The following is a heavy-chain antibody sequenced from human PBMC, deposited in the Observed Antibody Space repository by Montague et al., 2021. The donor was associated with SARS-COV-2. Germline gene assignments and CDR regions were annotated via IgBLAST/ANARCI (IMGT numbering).Heavy chain of an antibody. D-gene: IGHD2-2*01. CDR1: GASFAGYNCC. J-gene: IGHJ4*02. CDR2: MCYTSNT. CDR3: ARSRANVPSRPAFGY. V-gene: IGHV4-61*01. Sequence: SETLSLTCAVSGASFAGYNCCWSCLPPPQGKELEWISNMCYTSNTNYXPSLEGRVTKPVDPTKNQLSLTLTSVTAADTAVYYCARSRANVPSRPAFGYWGQGALVTVSS.